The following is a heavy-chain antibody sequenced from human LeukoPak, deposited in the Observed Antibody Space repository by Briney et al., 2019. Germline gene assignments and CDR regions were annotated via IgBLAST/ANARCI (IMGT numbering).Heavy chain of an antibody. V-gene: IGHV1-8*02. J-gene: IGHJ4*02. Sequence: ASVKVSCKASGYTFTSYGINWVRQATGQGLEWMGWMNPNSGNTGYAQKFQGRVTMTRNTSISTAYMELSSLRAEDTAVYYCARVHSSGWSDDYWGQGTLVTVSS. CDR1: GYTFTSYG. D-gene: IGHD6-19*01. CDR2: MNPNSGNT. CDR3: ARVHSSGWSDDY.